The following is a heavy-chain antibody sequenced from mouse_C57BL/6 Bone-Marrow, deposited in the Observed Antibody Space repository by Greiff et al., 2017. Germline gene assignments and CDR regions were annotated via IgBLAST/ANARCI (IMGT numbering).Heavy chain of an antibody. V-gene: IGHV1-87*01. CDR3: SEDSAVYYCAWTNYYGSSYVDY. CDR1: YSFSRRVH. CDR2: GQGMEWIG. D-gene: IGHD1-1*01. Sequence: VKLQESGPELARPWASVRISCQAFYSFSRRVHLAIMATNYWIRWVKQRPGQGMEWIGAIYPGNGDTSYNQKFKGKVTLTADKTSSTAYMQLSRLTSEDSAVYYCAWTNYYGSSYVDYWGQGTTLTVSS. J-gene: IGHJ2*01.